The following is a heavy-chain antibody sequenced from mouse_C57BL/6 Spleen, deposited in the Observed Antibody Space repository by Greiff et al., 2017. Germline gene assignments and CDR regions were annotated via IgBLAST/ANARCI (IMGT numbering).Heavy chain of an antibody. V-gene: IGHV1-69*01. CDR2: IDPSDSYT. Sequence: VQLQQPGAELVMPGASVKLSCKASGYTFTSYWMHWVKQRPGQGLEWIGEIDPSDSYTNYNQKFKGKSTLTVDKSSSTAYMQLSSLTSEDSAVYYCASGSTVVGLDYWGQGTTLTVSS. J-gene: IGHJ2*01. CDR1: GYTFTSYW. D-gene: IGHD1-1*01. CDR3: ASGSTVVGLDY.